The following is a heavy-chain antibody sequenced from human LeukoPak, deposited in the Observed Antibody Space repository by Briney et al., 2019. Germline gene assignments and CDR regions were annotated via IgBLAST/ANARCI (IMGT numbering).Heavy chain of an antibody. CDR3: ARDVSGTGGKDY. Sequence: GGTLRLSCAASGFTFSSSGMSWVRQAPGKGLEWVSSITGSGGSTYYGDSVKGRFTISRDNSKNTLYLQMNSLRAEDTAVYYCARDVSGTGGKDYWGQGTLVTVSS. CDR2: ITGSGGST. J-gene: IGHJ4*02. D-gene: IGHD1-1*01. CDR1: GFTFSSSG. V-gene: IGHV3-23*01.